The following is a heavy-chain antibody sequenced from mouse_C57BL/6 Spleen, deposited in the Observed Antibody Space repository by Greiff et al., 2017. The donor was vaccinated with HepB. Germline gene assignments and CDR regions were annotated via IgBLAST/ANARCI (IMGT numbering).Heavy chain of an antibody. CDR2: IYPSDSET. Sequence: QVQLKQPGAELVRPGSSVKLSCKASGYTFTSYWMDWVKQRPGQGLEWIGNIYPSDSETHYNQKFKDKATLTVDKSSSTAYMQLSSLTSEDSAVYYCARHSRVAMDYWGQGTSVTVSS. V-gene: IGHV1-61*01. CDR1: GYTFTSYW. J-gene: IGHJ4*01. CDR3: ARHSRVAMDY.